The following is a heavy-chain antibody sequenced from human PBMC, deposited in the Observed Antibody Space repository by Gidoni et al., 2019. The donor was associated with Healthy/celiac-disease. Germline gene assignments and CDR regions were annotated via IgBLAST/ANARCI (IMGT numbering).Heavy chain of an antibody. Sequence: EVQLVESGVGLVKPGGSLRLSCAPSGFTFSSYSMNWVRQAPGKGREWVSSISSSSSYIYYADSVKGRFTISRDNAKNSLYLQMNSLRAEDTAVYYCARDPGSIAVAGTVYGMDVWGQGTTVTVSS. CDR3: ARDPGSIAVAGTVYGMDV. D-gene: IGHD6-19*01. CDR2: ISSSSSYI. V-gene: IGHV3-21*01. J-gene: IGHJ6*02. CDR1: GFTFSSYS.